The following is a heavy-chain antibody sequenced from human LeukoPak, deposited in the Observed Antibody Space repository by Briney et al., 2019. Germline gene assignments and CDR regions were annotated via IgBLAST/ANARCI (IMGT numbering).Heavy chain of an antibody. CDR2: ITGSGGST. CDR3: AKKSVADIPPLH. CDR1: GFTFSSYA. V-gene: IGHV3-23*01. J-gene: IGHJ4*02. D-gene: IGHD6-19*01. Sequence: TGGTLRLSCAASGFTFSSYAMSWVRQAPGQGLEWVSAITGSGGSTYYADSVKGRFTISRDNSRNTLYLQMNSLRAEDTALYYCAKKSVADIPPLHWGQGTLVTVSS.